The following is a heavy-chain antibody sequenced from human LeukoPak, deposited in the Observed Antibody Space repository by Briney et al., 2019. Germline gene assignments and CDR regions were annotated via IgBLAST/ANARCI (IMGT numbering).Heavy chain of an antibody. Sequence: GGSLRLSCAASGFTFSGSSLHWVRQASGKGLEWVGRIRSTANGYATAYAASVKVRFTICRDDSKNTAYLQMDSLKTEDTAVYYCTGNYYGSGSYADFDYWGQGTLVTVSS. D-gene: IGHD3-10*01. J-gene: IGHJ4*02. CDR1: GFTFSGSS. V-gene: IGHV3-73*01. CDR3: TGNYYGSGSYADFDY. CDR2: IRSTANGYAT.